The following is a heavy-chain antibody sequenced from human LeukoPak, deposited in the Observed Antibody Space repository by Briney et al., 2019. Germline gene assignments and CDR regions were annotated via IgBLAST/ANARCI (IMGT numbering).Heavy chain of an antibody. D-gene: IGHD3-22*01. Sequence: SETLSLTCTVSGGSISSYYWSWIRQPAGKGLEWIGRIYTSGSTNYNPSLKSRVTMSVDTSKNQFSLKLSSVTAADTAVYYCARVYYYDSSGSEPDAFDIWGQGTMVTVSS. CDR1: GGSISSYY. CDR2: IYTSGST. CDR3: ARVYYYDSSGSEPDAFDI. V-gene: IGHV4-4*07. J-gene: IGHJ3*02.